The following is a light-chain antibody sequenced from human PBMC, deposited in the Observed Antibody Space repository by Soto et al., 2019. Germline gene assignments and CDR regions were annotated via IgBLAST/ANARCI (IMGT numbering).Light chain of an antibody. Sequence: QSALTQPASVSGSPGQSITISSTGTSSDVGGYNYVSWYQQHPGKAPQLMIYDVSNRPSGVSNRFSGSKSGNTASLTISGLQAEDEADYYCSSYTSSSTPLFGGGTKVTVL. J-gene: IGLJ2*01. CDR3: SSYTSSSTPL. CDR2: DVS. V-gene: IGLV2-14*01. CDR1: SSDVGGYNY.